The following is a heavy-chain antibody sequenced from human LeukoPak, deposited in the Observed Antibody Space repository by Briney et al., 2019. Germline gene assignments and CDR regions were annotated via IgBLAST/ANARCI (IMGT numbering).Heavy chain of an antibody. Sequence: GGSLRLSCAASGFTFSDYEMDWVRQAPGKGLEWISYISSRGGTMYYADSVKGRFTISRDNAKNSLYLQMNSLRAEDTAVYYCARVDLGTMVRGVTHGGCFDYWGQGTLVTVSS. CDR3: ARVDLGTMVRGVTHGGCFDY. CDR2: ISSRGGTM. J-gene: IGHJ4*02. D-gene: IGHD3-10*01. V-gene: IGHV3-48*03. CDR1: GFTFSDYE.